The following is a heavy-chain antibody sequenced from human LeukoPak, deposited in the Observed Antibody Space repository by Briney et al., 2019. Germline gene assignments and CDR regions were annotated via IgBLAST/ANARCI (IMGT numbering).Heavy chain of an antibody. CDR1: GFTFSNYG. Sequence: GGPLRLSCAVSGFTFSNYGMQRVRQAPGRGLEWVAVVSYDGSTKYYEDSVKGRFTISRDNSKNTLYLQMDSLRPEDTAVYYCAKEFGGYAYGAFFDHWGQGTLVTVSS. CDR3: AKEFGGYAYGAFFDH. J-gene: IGHJ4*02. V-gene: IGHV3-30*18. CDR2: VSYDGSTK. D-gene: IGHD5-18*01.